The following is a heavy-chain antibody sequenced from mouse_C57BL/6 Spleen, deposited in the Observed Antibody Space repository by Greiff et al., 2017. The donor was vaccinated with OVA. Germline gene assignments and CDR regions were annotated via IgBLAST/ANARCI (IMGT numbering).Heavy chain of an antibody. CDR1: GYAFTNYL. CDR2: INPGSGGT. J-gene: IGHJ1*03. V-gene: IGHV1-54*01. Sequence: VQLQQSGAELVRPGTSVKVSCKASGYAFTNYLIEWVKQRPGQGLEWIGVINPGSGGTNYNEKFKGKATLTADKSSSTAYMQLSSLTSEDSAVYFCAKDDLYCDFDVWGKGTTVTVSS. CDR3: AKDDLYCDFDV.